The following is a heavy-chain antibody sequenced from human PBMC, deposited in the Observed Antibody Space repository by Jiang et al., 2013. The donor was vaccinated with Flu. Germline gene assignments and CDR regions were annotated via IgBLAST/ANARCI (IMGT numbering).Heavy chain of an antibody. CDR3: AREGHCGGPRRCYFDY. J-gene: IGHJ4*02. D-gene: IGHD2-21*01. Sequence: VVQPGRSLRLSCAASEFTFSSYALHWVRQAPGKGLEWVAVISYDGSNKYYADSVKGRFTISRDNSKNTLYLQMNSLRAEDTAVYYCAREGHCGGPRRCYFDYWGQGTLVTVSS. CDR2: ISYDGSNK. V-gene: IGHV3-30-3*01. CDR1: EFTFSSYA.